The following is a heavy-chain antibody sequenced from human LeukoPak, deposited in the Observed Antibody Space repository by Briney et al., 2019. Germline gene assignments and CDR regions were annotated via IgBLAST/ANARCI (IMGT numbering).Heavy chain of an antibody. CDR2: ISSSSSTI. CDR3: AGTVDLDNFDAFDI. J-gene: IGHJ3*02. CDR1: GFTFSSYS. V-gene: IGHV3-48*04. D-gene: IGHD4-23*01. Sequence: SGGSLRLSCAASGFTFSSYSMNWVRQAPGKGLEWVSYISSSSSTIYYADSVKGRFTISRDNAKNSLYLQMNSLRAEDTAVYYCAGTVDLDNFDAFDIWGQGTMVTVSS.